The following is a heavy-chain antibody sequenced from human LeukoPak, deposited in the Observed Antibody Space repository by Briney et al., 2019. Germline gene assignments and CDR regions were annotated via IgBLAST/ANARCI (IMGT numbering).Heavy chain of an antibody. CDR3: AREGGNWNYKFDY. V-gene: IGHV1-2*06. CDR2: INPNSGGT. CDR1: GYTFTGYY. J-gene: IGHJ4*02. Sequence: SVKVSCKASGYTFTGYYMHWVRQAPGQGLEWMGRINPNSGGTNYAQKFQGRVTMTRDTSTSTAYMELSRLRSDDTAVYYCAREGGNWNYKFDYWGQGTLVTVSS. D-gene: IGHD1-7*01.